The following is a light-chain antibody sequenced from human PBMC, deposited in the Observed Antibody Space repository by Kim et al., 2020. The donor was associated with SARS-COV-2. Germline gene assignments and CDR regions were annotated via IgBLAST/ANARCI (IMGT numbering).Light chain of an antibody. CDR2: WTS. CDR3: QQYYNTPPT. V-gene: IGKV4-1*01. CDR1: QSILYSFKNENY. Sequence: TTISCKSIQSILYSFKNENYLAWYLQKPGRPPKRLIYWTSTRESRVPVRFSGSGSGPGFTLTINSLQAEGVTGYFCQQYYNTPPTFGQGTKVDIK. J-gene: IGKJ1*01.